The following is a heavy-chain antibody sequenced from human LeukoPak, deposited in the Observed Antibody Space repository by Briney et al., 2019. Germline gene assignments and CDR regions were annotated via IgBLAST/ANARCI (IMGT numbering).Heavy chain of an antibody. CDR3: VRVKGSYFDY. J-gene: IGHJ4*02. V-gene: IGHV3-48*01. CDR1: GFPLSIYS. Sequence: GGSLRLSCAASGFPLSIYSINWVRQAPGKGLEWVSYISSSGSAIYYVGSVKGRFTVSRDNAKNSLFLQMNSPRAEDTAVYYCVRVKGSYFDYWGQGALATVSS. D-gene: IGHD2-15*01. CDR2: ISSSGSAI.